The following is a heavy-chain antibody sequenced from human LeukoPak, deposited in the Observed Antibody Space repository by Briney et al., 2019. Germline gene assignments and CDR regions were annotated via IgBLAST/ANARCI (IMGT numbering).Heavy chain of an antibody. CDR3: ARSDGDYGIGAFDI. D-gene: IGHD4-17*01. J-gene: IGHJ3*02. Sequence: GGSLRLSCAASGFTFSSYSMNWGRQAPGRGLEWVSSISSSSSYIYYADSLKGRFTISRDNAKNSRYLQMNSLRAEDTAVYYCARSDGDYGIGAFDIWGQGTMLTVSS. V-gene: IGHV3-21*01. CDR2: ISSSSSYI. CDR1: GFTFSSYS.